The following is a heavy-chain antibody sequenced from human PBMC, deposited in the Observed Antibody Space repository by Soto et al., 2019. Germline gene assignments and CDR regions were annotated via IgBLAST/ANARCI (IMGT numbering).Heavy chain of an antibody. D-gene: IGHD3-9*01. Sequence: EVQLLESGGGLVQPGGSLRLSCAASGFTFSSYAMSWVRQAPGKGLEWVSAISGSGGSTYYADSVKGRFTISRDNSKNTVYPQMTRLIAEDTAVYYCAKDLSSTVYVILSGYYIDWFDPWGQGTLVTVSS. V-gene: IGHV3-23*01. CDR1: GFTFSSYA. CDR2: ISGSGGST. CDR3: AKDLSSTVYVILSGYYIDWFDP. J-gene: IGHJ5*02.